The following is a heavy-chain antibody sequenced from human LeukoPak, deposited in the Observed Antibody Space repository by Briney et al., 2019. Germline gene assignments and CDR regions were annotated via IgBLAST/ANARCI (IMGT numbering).Heavy chain of an antibody. Sequence: ASVKVSCKASGYSFTTFGICWVRQAPGQGLEWLGWISGYNGDTNYAHSLQGRVTMTTDTSTNTAHMELRSLRSNDTAVYYCARDCNNGAGQLLVDIWGHGTLVTVSS. CDR2: ISGYNGDT. V-gene: IGHV1-18*01. J-gene: IGHJ1*01. D-gene: IGHD1-26*01. CDR3: ARDCNNGAGQLLVDI. CDR1: GYSFTTFG.